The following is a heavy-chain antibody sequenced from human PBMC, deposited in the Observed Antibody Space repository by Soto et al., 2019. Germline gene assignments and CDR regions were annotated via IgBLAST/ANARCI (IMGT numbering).Heavy chain of an antibody. CDR1: GFTFGSHA. J-gene: IGHJ6*02. Sequence: SGGSLRLSCAASGFTFGSHAMTWVRQAPGKGLEWVAGISASGGNTYYADSVKGRFTISRASSDNSLYLQMDRLRVEDTALYYCAKAKSTSTFTAMDAWGQGTTVTVS. V-gene: IGHV3-23*01. CDR2: ISASGGNT. D-gene: IGHD5-12*01. CDR3: AKAKSTSTFTAMDA.